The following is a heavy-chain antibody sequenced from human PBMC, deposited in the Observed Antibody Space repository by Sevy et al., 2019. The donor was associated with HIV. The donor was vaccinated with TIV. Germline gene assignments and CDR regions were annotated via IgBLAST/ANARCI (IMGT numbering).Heavy chain of an antibody. CDR1: GGSISSSSYY. J-gene: IGHJ4*02. Sequence: SETLSLTCTVSGGSISSSSYYWDWIRQPPGKGLEWIGSIYYRGSTYYNPSLKSRVTISVDTSKNQFSLKLSSVTAADTAVYYCAREYYYGSGRGYWGQGTLVTVSS. CDR3: AREYYYGSGRGY. CDR2: IYYRGST. D-gene: IGHD3-10*01. V-gene: IGHV4-39*02.